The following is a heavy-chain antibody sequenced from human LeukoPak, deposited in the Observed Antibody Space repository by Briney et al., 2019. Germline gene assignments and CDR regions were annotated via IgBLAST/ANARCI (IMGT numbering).Heavy chain of an antibody. V-gene: IGHV3-23*01. D-gene: IGHD2-2*01. CDR3: AKAVGVGFCSSTTCYYFDY. J-gene: IGHJ4*02. CDR2: ISGSGGST. Sequence: GGSLRLSCAASGFTFSSYAMNWVRQAPGKGLEWVSTISGSGGSTFYPDSVKGRFTISRGNSKNTLYLQMNSLRAEDTAVYYCAKAVGVGFCSSTTCYYFDYWGQGTLVTVPS. CDR1: GFTFSSYA.